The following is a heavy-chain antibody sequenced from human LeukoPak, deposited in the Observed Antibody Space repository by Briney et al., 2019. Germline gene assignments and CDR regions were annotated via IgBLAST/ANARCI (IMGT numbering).Heavy chain of an antibody. CDR3: ASFAVAGYYYYGMDV. CDR2: INPNSGGT. V-gene: IGHV1-2*02. Sequence: ASVKVSCKASGYTFTGYYMHWVRQAPGQGLEWMGWINPNSGGTNYAQKFQGRVTMTRDTSISTAYMELSRLRSDDTAVYYCASFAVAGYYYYGMDVWGQGTTVTVSS. J-gene: IGHJ6*02. D-gene: IGHD6-19*01. CDR1: GYTFTGYY.